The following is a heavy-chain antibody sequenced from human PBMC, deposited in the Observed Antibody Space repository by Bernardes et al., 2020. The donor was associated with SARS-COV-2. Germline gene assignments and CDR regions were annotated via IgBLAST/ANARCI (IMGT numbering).Heavy chain of an antibody. CDR1: GFTFNTYS. J-gene: IGHJ4*01. D-gene: IGHD2-15*01. V-gene: IGHV3-21*04. CDR2: ISSSSAYI. Sequence: GSLRLSCAASGFTFNTYSMTWVRQAPGKGLEWVASISSSSAYIYYLDSVKGRFTVSRDNAKNSLYLQMNSLRAEDTAVYYCARDRMRVPGGMHPFWGQGTLVTVSS. CDR3: ARDRMRVPGGMHPF.